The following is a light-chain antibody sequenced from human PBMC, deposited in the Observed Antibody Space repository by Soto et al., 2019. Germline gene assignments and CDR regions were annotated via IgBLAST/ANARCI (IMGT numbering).Light chain of an antibody. V-gene: IGKV1-27*01. CDR2: AAS. CDR1: QGISNY. CDR3: QKYNSAPRT. Sequence: DIQRTQSPSSLSASVGDRVTITCRASQGISNYLAWYQQKPGKVPKLLIYAASTLQSGVPSRFSGSGSGTDFTLTISSLQNEDVATYYCQKYNSAPRTFGQGTKVDI. J-gene: IGKJ1*01.